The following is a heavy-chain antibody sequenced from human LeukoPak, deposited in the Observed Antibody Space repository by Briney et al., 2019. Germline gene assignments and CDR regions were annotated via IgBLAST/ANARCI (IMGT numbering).Heavy chain of an antibody. Sequence: EASVKVSCKASGGTFSSYAISWVRQAPGQGLEWMGRIIPILGIANYAQKFQGRVTITADKSTSTAYMELSSLRAEDTAVYYCARDLYDSEGDAFDIWGQGTMVTVSS. CDR2: IIPILGIA. D-gene: IGHD3-10*01. J-gene: IGHJ3*02. CDR3: ARDLYDSEGDAFDI. V-gene: IGHV1-69*04. CDR1: GGTFSSYA.